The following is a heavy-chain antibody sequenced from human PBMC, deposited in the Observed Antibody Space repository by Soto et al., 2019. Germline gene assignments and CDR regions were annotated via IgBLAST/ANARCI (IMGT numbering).Heavy chain of an antibody. D-gene: IGHD5-12*01. V-gene: IGHV4-30-2*01. Sequence: SETLSLTCAVSGGSISSGGYSWSWIRQPPGKGLEWIGYIYHSGSTYIHYNGNTKYNPSLKSRVTMSVDTSKNQFSLRLISVTAADTAIYFCAREGNLGRWLQPLDFWGQGTLVTVSS. J-gene: IGHJ4*02. CDR3: AREGNLGRWLQPLDF. CDR2: IYHSGST. CDR1: GGSISSGGYS.